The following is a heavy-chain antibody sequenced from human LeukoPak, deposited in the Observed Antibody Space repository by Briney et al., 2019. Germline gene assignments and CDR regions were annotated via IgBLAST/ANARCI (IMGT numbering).Heavy chain of an antibody. D-gene: IGHD4-17*01. J-gene: IGHJ3*02. CDR3: ARDDYGDNDAFDI. V-gene: IGHV1-8*01. Sequence: ASVKVSCKASGYTFTSYDINWVRQATGQGLEWRGWMNPNSGNTGYAQKFQGRVTMTRNTSISTAYMELSSLRSEDTAVYYCARDDYGDNDAFDIWGQGTMVTVSS. CDR1: GYTFTSYD. CDR2: MNPNSGNT.